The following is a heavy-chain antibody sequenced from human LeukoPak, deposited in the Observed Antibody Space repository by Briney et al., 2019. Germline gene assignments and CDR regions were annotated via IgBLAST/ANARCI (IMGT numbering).Heavy chain of an antibody. V-gene: IGHV4-39*07. J-gene: IGHJ4*02. Sequence: SETLSLTCTVSGGSISSSSYYWGWIRQPPGKELEWIGSIYYSGSTNYNPSLKSRVTISVDTSKNQFSLKLSSVTAADTAVYYCARARRGSSGYYYDYWGQGTLVTVSS. CDR2: IYYSGST. CDR1: GGSISSSSYY. D-gene: IGHD3-22*01. CDR3: ARARRGSSGYYYDY.